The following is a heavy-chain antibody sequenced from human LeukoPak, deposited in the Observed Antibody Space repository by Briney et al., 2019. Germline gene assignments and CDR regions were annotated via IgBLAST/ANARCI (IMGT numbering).Heavy chain of an antibody. Sequence: SETLSLTCAVYGGSFSGYYWSWIRQPPGKGLEWIGEINHSGSTNYNPSLKSRVTISVDTSKNQFSLKLSSVTAADTAVYYCARGQGSGSYVHWGQGTLVTVSS. J-gene: IGHJ4*02. CDR1: GGSFSGYY. CDR2: INHSGST. V-gene: IGHV4-34*01. D-gene: IGHD3-10*01. CDR3: ARGQGSGSYVH.